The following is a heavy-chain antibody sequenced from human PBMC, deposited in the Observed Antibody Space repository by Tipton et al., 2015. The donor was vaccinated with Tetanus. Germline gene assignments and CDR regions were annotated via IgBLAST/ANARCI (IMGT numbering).Heavy chain of an antibody. CDR1: GFIFSSYS. CDR3: ASGSTLDY. J-gene: IGHJ4*02. CDR2: ISSTSPYI. V-gene: IGHV3-21*01. Sequence: GSLRLSCEVSGFIFSSYSMNWVRQAPGKGPEWVSSISSTSPYIYYADSLKGRFTISRDNAKNSLYLQMDSLRVEDTAVYYCASGSTLDYWGQGILVTVSS.